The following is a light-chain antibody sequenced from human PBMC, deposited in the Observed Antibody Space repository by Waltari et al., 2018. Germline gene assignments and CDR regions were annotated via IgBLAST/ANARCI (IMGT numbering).Light chain of an antibody. V-gene: IGLV3-21*04. J-gene: IGLJ1*01. CDR2: YDS. CDR3: QVWDSSSALYV. CDR1: NIGSKS. Sequence: SYVLTQPPSVSVAPGKTARITCGGNNIGSKSVHWYQQKPGQAPVLVIYYDSDRPSGLPGRFSGSNSGNTATLTISRVEAGDEADYYCQVWDSSSALYVFGTGTKVTVL.